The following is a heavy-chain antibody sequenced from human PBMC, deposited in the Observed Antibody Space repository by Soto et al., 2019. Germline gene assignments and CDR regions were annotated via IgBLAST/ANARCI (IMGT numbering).Heavy chain of an antibody. D-gene: IGHD6-19*01. V-gene: IGHV3-23*01. CDR1: GFTFSVSA. CDR3: AKQSSASGWYWDS. CDR2: ITRCGSEG. Sequence: EVQLLESGGGLVQPGGSLRLSCAASGFTFSVSAMSWVRQAPGKGLEHVASITRCGSEGFYGDSVRGRFSMSRDNTKNMLILEMNSLSVEDTARYYFAKQSSASGWYWDSWGQGALVTVS. J-gene: IGHJ5*01.